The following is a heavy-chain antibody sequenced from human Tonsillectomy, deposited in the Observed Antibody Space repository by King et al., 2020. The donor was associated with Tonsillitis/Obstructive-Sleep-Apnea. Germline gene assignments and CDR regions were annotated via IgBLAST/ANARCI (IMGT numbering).Heavy chain of an antibody. CDR3: ARGTYYDFWSGHYDAFDI. D-gene: IGHD3-3*01. CDR2: IYPGDSDT. V-gene: IGHV5-51*01. CDR1: GYSFTSYW. Sequence: QLVQSGAEVKKPGESLKISCKGSGYSFTSYWIGWVRQMPGKGLEWMGIIYPGDSDTRYSPSFQGQVTISADKSISTAYLQWSSLKASDTAMYYCARGTYYDFWSGHYDAFDIWGQGTMVTVSS. J-gene: IGHJ3*02.